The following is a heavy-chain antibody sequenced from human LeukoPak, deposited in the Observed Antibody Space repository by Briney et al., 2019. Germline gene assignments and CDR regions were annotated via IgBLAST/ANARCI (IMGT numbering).Heavy chain of an antibody. Sequence: GGSLRLSCAASGFTFSSSWITWVRQAPGKGLEWVAYINQGGSDKKYVDSVKGRFTISRDNAKNSLYLQMNSLRGEDTAVYYCARVRSINAFDIWGQGTMVTVSS. D-gene: IGHD5-12*01. J-gene: IGHJ3*02. V-gene: IGHV3-7*01. CDR1: GFTFSSSW. CDR2: INQGGSDK. CDR3: ARVRSINAFDI.